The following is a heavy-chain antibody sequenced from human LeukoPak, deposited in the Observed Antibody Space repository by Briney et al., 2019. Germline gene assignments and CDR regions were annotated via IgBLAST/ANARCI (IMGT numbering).Heavy chain of an antibody. CDR3: ARGPLPTTKGGVDY. V-gene: IGHV3-53*01. D-gene: IGHD1-1*01. J-gene: IGHJ4*02. CDR1: GFTVSSNY. Sequence: GGSLRLSCAASGFTVSSNYMSWVRQAPGKGLEWVSVICSGGSTYYADSVKGRFTISRDNSKNTLYLQMNGLRAEDTAVYYCARGPLPTTKGGVDYWGQGTLVTVSS. CDR2: ICSGGST.